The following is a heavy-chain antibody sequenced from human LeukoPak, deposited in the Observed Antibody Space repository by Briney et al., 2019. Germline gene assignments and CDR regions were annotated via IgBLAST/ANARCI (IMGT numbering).Heavy chain of an antibody. CDR3: ASWRGSSSAYFQH. D-gene: IGHD6-13*01. CDR2: INPNSGGT. J-gene: IGHJ1*01. V-gene: IGHV1-2*02. CDR1: GYTLTELS. Sequence: ASVKVSCKVSGYTLTELSMHWVRQAPGQGLEWMGWINPNSGGTNYAQKFQGRVTMTRDTSISTAYMELSRLRSDDTAVYYCASWRGSSSAYFQHWGQGTLVTVSS.